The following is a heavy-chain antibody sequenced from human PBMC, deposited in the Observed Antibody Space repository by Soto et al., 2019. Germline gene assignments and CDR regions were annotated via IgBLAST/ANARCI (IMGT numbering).Heavy chain of an antibody. J-gene: IGHJ6*02. V-gene: IGHV4-59*01. Sequence: SETLSLTCTVSGGSISSYYWSWIRQPPGKGLEWIGYIYYSGSTNYNPSLKSRVTISVDTSKNQFSLKLSSVTAADTAVYYCARDRGYDILTGYDYYYYGMDVWGQGTTVTVSS. D-gene: IGHD3-9*01. CDR2: IYYSGST. CDR3: ARDRGYDILTGYDYYYYGMDV. CDR1: GGSISSYY.